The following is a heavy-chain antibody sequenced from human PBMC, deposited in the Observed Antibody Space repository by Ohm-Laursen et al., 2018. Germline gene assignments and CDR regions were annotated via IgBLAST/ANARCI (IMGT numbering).Heavy chain of an antibody. CDR3: ATRTIFGVVAYGY. CDR1: GFTFSTYA. Sequence: SLRLSCTASGFTFSTYAMTWVRQAPGKGLEWVSAISESDGNTYYADSVKGRFTISRDNSKNTLYLQMNSLRAEDTAVYYCATRTIFGVVAYGYWGQGTLVTVSS. V-gene: IGHV3-23*01. J-gene: IGHJ4*02. D-gene: IGHD3-3*01. CDR2: ISESDGNT.